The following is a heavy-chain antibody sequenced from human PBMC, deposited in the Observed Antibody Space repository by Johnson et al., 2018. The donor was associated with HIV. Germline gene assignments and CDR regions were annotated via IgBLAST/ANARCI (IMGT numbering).Heavy chain of an antibody. CDR2: IYSGGSI. Sequence: VLLVESGGDLIQPGGSLRLSCAVSGFTVSNNYMNWVRQAPGKGLEWVSVIYSGGSIYSVDSVKGRFTISRDNSKNTLYLQMNSLRAEDTAVYYCASRYGDYGLGAFDIWGQGTMVTVSS. CDR3: ASRYGDYGLGAFDI. V-gene: IGHV3-53*01. CDR1: GFTVSNNY. J-gene: IGHJ3*02. D-gene: IGHD4-17*01.